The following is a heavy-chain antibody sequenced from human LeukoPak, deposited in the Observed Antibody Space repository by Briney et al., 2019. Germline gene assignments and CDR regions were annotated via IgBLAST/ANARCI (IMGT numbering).Heavy chain of an antibody. CDR2: ISSSGSTI. CDR3: ARRHYYDSSGYFDY. Sequence: GGSLRLSCAVSGFSITNYWMTWVRQAPGKGLEWVSYISSSGSTIYYADSVKGRFTISRDNAKNSLYLQMNSLRAEDTAVYYCARRHYYDSSGYFDYWGQGTLVTVSS. D-gene: IGHD3-22*01. J-gene: IGHJ4*02. CDR1: GFSITNYW. V-gene: IGHV3-11*01.